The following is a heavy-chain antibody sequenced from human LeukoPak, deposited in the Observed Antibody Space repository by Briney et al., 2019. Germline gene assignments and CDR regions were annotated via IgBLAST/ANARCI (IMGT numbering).Heavy chain of an antibody. CDR3: ATDRKVGTWDPRFNY. Sequence: PGGSPRLSCAAPGFIVSNNYMSWARQAPGKGLEWVSIISSRGATYYTDSVKGRFTISRDNAKSSLYLQMNSLRAEDTAIYYCATDRKVGTWDPRFNYWGQGTLVTVSS. V-gene: IGHV3-66*01. CDR1: GFIVSNNY. CDR2: ISSRGAT. J-gene: IGHJ4*02. D-gene: IGHD4-23*01.